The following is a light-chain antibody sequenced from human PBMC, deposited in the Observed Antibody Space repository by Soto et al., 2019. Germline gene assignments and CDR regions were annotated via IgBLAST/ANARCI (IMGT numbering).Light chain of an antibody. CDR2: AAS. J-gene: IGKJ4*01. CDR1: QSISSY. Sequence: DIQMTQSPSSLSASVGDRVTITCRASQSISSYLNWYQQKPGKAPKLMSYAASSLQRGVPSRFSGSGSGTDFTLTISSLQPEDFATYYCQQSYSTPLTFGGGTKVDI. CDR3: QQSYSTPLT. V-gene: IGKV1-39*01.